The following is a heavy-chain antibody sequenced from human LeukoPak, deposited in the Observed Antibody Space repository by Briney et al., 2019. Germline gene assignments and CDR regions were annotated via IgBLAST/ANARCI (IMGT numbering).Heavy chain of an antibody. V-gene: IGHV1-8*01. Sequence: ASVKVSCKASGYTFTSYDINWVRQATGRGLEWMGWMNPNSGNTGYAQKFQGRVTMTRDTSISTAYMELSSLRSEDTAVYYCARGRRFLEWLSDYWGQGTLVTVSS. J-gene: IGHJ4*02. D-gene: IGHD3-3*01. CDR1: GYTFTSYD. CDR3: ARGRRFLEWLSDY. CDR2: MNPNSGNT.